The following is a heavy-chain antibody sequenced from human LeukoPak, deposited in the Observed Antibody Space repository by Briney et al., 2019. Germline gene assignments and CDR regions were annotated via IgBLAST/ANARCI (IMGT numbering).Heavy chain of an antibody. CDR1: GGSISSGSYY. V-gene: IGHV4-61*02. D-gene: IGHD3-10*01. CDR2: IYTSGST. J-gene: IGHJ3*02. Sequence: SETLSLTCSVSGGSISSGSYYWSWIRQPAGKGLEWIGRIYTSGSTNYNPSLKSRVTISVDTSKNQFSLKLSSVTAADTAVYYCAREAMVRGAIVGAFDIWGQGTMVTVSS. CDR3: AREAMVRGAIVGAFDI.